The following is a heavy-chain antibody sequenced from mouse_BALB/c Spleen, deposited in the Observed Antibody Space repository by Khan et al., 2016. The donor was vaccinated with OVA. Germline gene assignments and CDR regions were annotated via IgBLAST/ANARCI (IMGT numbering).Heavy chain of an antibody. CDR1: GFTFSSNT. D-gene: IGHD1-2*01. CDR3: ARIPTFITAAFDY. CDR2: ITNGGGNT. J-gene: IGHJ4*01. Sequence: EVQLQESGGGLVQPGGSLKLSCAASGFTFSSNTMSWVRQTPEKRLEWVAYITNGGGNTYYPDTVKVRFTISRDNDKNTLYLQMSSLKSEDTAMYYCARIPTFITAAFDYWGQGTSVTVSA. V-gene: IGHV5-12-2*01.